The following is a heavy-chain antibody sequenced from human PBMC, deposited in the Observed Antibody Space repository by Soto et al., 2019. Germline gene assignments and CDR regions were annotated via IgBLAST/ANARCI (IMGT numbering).Heavy chain of an antibody. CDR3: ARELNTDSSAYYSFAY. CDR2: VSTNNANT. J-gene: IGHJ4*02. D-gene: IGHD3-22*01. Sequence: QVQLVQSGPEVKMLGASVKVSCKTSGYTFTAYGLAWLRQAPGQRPEWMGWVSTNNANTNYAQKLQGRVTMTTDKSTTTTYMELRSLRADDTAIYYCARELNTDSSAYYSFAYWGQGTLVTVSS. V-gene: IGHV1-18*01. CDR1: GYTFTAYG.